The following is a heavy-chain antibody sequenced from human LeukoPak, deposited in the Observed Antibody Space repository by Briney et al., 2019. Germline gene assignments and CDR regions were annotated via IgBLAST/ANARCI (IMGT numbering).Heavy chain of an antibody. Sequence: ASVKVSCKVSGYTLTELSMHWVRQAPGKGLEWMGGFDPEDGETIYAQKFQGRVTITAVESTSTAYMEVSSLRSEDTAVYYCARGWLAETMVVTPYNYWGQGTLVTVSS. CDR3: ARGWLAETMVVTPYNY. CDR1: GYTLTELS. CDR2: FDPEDGET. D-gene: IGHD4-23*01. J-gene: IGHJ4*02. V-gene: IGHV1-24*01.